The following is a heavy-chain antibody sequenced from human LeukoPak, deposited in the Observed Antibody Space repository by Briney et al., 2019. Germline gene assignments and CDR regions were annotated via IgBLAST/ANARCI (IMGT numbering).Heavy chain of an antibody. CDR3: ASDGYSRTRVVLDY. J-gene: IGHJ4*02. CDR2: IIPIFGTA. Sequence: SVKVSCKASGGTFSSYAISWVRQAPGQGLEWMGRIIPIFGTANYAQKFQGRVTITTDESTSTAYMELSSLRSEDTAVYYCASDGYSRTRVVLDYWGQGTLVTVSS. CDR1: GGTFSSYA. V-gene: IGHV1-69*05. D-gene: IGHD6-13*01.